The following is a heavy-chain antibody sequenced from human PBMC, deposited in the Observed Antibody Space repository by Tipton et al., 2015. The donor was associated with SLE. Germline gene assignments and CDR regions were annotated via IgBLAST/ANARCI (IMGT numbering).Heavy chain of an antibody. CDR2: ISYDGRNE. CDR3: AKSLTTVTTWYAFDI. D-gene: IGHD4-17*01. V-gene: IGHV3-30*18. CDR1: GFTFSSYA. J-gene: IGHJ3*02. Sequence: SLRLSCAASGFTFSSYAMHWVRQAPGKGLEWVAVISYDGRNEYYADSVKGRFTISRHNSKNTLYMQMNSLRAEDTAVYYCAKSLTTVTTWYAFDIWGQGTMIPVSS.